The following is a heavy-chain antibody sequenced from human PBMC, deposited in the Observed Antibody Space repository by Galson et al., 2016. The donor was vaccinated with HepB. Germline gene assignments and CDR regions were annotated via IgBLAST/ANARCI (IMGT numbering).Heavy chain of an antibody. CDR3: ARGYYGSGSYYAY. Sequence: SLRLSCAASGFTFSSYSMNWVRQAPGKGLEWVSYISSSSSTIYYADSVKGRFTISRDNAKNSLYLQMNSLRDEDTAVYYCARGYYGSGSYYAYWGQGTLVTVSS. CDR2: ISSSSSTI. J-gene: IGHJ4*02. D-gene: IGHD3-10*01. V-gene: IGHV3-48*02. CDR1: GFTFSSYS.